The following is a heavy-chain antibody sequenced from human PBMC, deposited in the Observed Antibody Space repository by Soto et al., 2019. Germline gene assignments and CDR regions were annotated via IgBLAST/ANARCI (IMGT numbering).Heavy chain of an antibody. Sequence: QVQLQESGPGLVKTSETLSLTCTVSGVSISPYYWTWIRQPAGKGLEWIGHLYSSGRATYNPSLKNRVTMSLFWDHFSLPLKSVTAADTAVYYCARHFDVNTALDYYYFDLWGRGALVTVSS. J-gene: IGHJ2*01. CDR3: ARHFDVNTALDYYYFDL. D-gene: IGHD5-18*01. V-gene: IGHV4-4*07. CDR2: LYSSGRA. CDR1: GVSISPYY.